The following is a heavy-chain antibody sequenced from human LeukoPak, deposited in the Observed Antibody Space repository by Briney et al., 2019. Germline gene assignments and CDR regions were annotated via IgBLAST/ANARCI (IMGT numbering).Heavy chain of an antibody. CDR1: GFTFSDYY. CDR2: VSSGSSTI. V-gene: IGHV3-11*04. Sequence: PGGSLRLACAASGFTFSDYYMSWIRQAPGKALEWVSYVSSGSSTIYYADSVKGRFTISRDNAKNSLYLQMNSLRAEDTAVYYCTRRPIAATAYYFDYWGQRTLVTVSS. CDR3: TRRPIAATAYYFDY. D-gene: IGHD6-6*01. J-gene: IGHJ4*02.